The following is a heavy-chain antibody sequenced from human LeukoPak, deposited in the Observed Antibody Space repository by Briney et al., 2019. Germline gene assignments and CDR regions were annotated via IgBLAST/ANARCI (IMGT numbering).Heavy chain of an antibody. J-gene: IGHJ6*03. CDR3: ARDLRITIFGVPGIGYMDV. CDR1: GGSISSYY. Sequence: SETLSLTCTVSGGSISSYYWSWIRQPAGKGLEGIGRIYTSGSTNYNPSLKSRVTMSVDTSKNQFSLKLSSVTAADTAVYYCARDLRITIFGVPGIGYMDVWGKGTTVTVSS. CDR2: IYTSGST. V-gene: IGHV4-4*07. D-gene: IGHD3-3*01.